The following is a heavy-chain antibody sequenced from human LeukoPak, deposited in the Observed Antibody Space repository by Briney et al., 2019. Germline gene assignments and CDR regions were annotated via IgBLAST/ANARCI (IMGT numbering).Heavy chain of an antibody. CDR1: GGTFSSYA. D-gene: IGHD2-15*01. CDR2: IIPIFGTA. Sequence: ASVKVSCKASGGTFSSYAISWVRQVPGQGLEWMGGIIPIFGTANYAQKFQGRVTITTDESTSTAYMELSSLRSKDTAVYYCARLVAANWFDPWGQGTLVTVSS. V-gene: IGHV1-69*05. J-gene: IGHJ5*02. CDR3: ARLVAANWFDP.